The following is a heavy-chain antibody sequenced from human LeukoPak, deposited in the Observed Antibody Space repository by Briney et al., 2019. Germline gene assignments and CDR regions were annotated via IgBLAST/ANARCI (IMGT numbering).Heavy chain of an antibody. CDR2: INYHSQPT. Sequence: GGSLRLSCTASGFTFSTFHMHWVRQAPGKGLEWVSYINYHSQPTYYADSVKGRFTISRDNAKNSLYLQLNSLRVDDTAVYYCKSGGAAPGSFDNWGQGTLVTVSP. D-gene: IGHD4-23*01. CDR3: KSGGAAPGSFDN. CDR1: GFTFSTFH. V-gene: IGHV3-48*04. J-gene: IGHJ4*02.